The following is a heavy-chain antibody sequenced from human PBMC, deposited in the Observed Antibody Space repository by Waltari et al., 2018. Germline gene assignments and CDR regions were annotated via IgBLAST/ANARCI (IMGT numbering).Heavy chain of an antibody. Sequence: VQLVESGGGLVKPGGSLRLSCAASGFTFSSYSMNWIRQPPGKGLEWIGSIYHSGSTYYNPSLKSRVTISVDTSKNQFSLKLSSVTAADTAVYYCARVPTQSTVPYGMDVWGQGTTVTVSS. V-gene: IGHV4-38-2*01. CDR1: GFTFSSYS. D-gene: IGHD4-17*01. J-gene: IGHJ6*02. CDR3: ARVPTQSTVPYGMDV. CDR2: IYHSGST.